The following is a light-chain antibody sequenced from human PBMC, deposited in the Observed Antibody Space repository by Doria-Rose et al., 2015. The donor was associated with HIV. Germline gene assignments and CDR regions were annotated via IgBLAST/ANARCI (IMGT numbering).Light chain of an antibody. CDR3: QQYYDTPS. Sequence: TQSPESLGMSLGERATLNCKSNQSLLYTSKNYLAWYQQKPGQPPKLLIYWAFTRQSVVPARFSGSGSGTDFTLTISSLEAEDVAVYYCQQYYDTPSFGPGTTVDIK. J-gene: IGKJ3*01. CDR1: QSLLYTSKNY. V-gene: IGKV4-1*01. CDR2: WAF.